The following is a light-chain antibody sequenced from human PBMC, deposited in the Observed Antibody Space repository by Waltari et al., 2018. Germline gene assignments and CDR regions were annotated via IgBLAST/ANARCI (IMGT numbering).Light chain of an antibody. CDR3: CSYAGTTTFSWV. CDR2: EDT. J-gene: IGLJ3*02. CDR1: SSDVGGYNL. Sequence: QSALTQPASVSGSPGQSIAIPCTGTSSDVGGYNLVSWYQQYPGKAPKLMIYEDTKLFAGVSNRFSGSKSGNTASLTISGLQAEDEADYYCCSYAGTTTFSWVFGGGTKLTVL. V-gene: IGLV2-23*02.